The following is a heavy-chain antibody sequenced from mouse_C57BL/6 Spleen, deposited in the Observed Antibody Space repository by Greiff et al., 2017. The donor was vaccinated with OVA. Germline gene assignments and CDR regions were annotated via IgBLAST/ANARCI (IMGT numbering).Heavy chain of an antibody. CDR3: AREGGQLGYAMDY. J-gene: IGHJ4*01. CDR1: GFTFSDYY. V-gene: IGHV5-16*01. D-gene: IGHD3-2*01. Sequence: EVKVVESEGGLVQPGSSMKLSCTASGFTFSDYYMAWVRQVPEKGLEWVANINYDGSSTYYLDSLKSRFIISRDNAKNILYLQMSSRKSEDTATYYCAREGGQLGYAMDYWGQGTSVTVSS. CDR2: INYDGSST.